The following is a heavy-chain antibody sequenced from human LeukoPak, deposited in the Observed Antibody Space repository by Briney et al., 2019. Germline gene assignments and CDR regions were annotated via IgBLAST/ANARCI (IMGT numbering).Heavy chain of an antibody. CDR3: ATAVSGRNPFDY. CDR2: FDPEDGET. Sequence: ASVKVSCKVSGYTLTELSMHWVRQAPGKGLGWMGGFDPEDGETIYAQKFQGRVTMTEDTSTDTAYMELSSLRSEDTAVYYCATAVSGRNPFDYWGQGTLVTVSS. V-gene: IGHV1-24*01. CDR1: GYTLTELS. D-gene: IGHD1-26*01. J-gene: IGHJ4*02.